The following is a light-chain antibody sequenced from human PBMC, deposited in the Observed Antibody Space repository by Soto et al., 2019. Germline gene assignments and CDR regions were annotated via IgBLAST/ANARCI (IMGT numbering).Light chain of an antibody. CDR2: STN. J-gene: IGLJ3*02. Sequence: QPVLTQPPSASGTPGQRVTISCSGSSSNIGRNTVKWYRQLPGTAPRLVIGSTNQRPSGVPDRFSGSQSGTSASLAISGLPSDDEADYICASWDDSLNAWAFGGGTKLTVL. V-gene: IGLV1-44*01. CDR3: ASWDDSLNAWA. CDR1: SSNIGRNT.